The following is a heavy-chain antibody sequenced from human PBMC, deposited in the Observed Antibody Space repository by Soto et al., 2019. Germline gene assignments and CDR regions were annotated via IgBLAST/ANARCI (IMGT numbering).Heavy chain of an antibody. Sequence: HPGGSLRLACAASGFTFSSYGMHWVRQAPGKGLEWVAVISYDGSNKYYADSVKGRFTISRDNSKNTLYLQMNSLRAEDTAVYYCAKDDSYYYYGTDFWGQGTTVTVSS. V-gene: IGHV3-30*18. CDR3: AKDDSYYYYGTDF. CDR1: GFTFSSYG. CDR2: ISYDGSNK. D-gene: IGHD3-22*01. J-gene: IGHJ6*02.